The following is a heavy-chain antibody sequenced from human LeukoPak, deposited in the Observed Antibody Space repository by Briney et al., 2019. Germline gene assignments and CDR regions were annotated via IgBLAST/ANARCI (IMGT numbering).Heavy chain of an antibody. D-gene: IGHD1-14*01. CDR1: GVTFSSYE. V-gene: IGHV3-48*03. J-gene: IGHJ4*02. Sequence: GGSLRLSCAPSGVTFSSYEMSGGREAAGKGLEWISYISGSVSTIYYADSVRGRFTISRDNAKSSLYLQMNSLRVEDTAVYYCAKIVSTGDYWGQGTLVTVSS. CDR2: ISGSVSTI. CDR3: AKIVSTGDY.